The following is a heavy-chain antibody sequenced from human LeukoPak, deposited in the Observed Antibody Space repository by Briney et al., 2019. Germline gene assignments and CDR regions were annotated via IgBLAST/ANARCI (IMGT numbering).Heavy chain of an antibody. Sequence: ASVKVSCKASGYTFTGYYMHWVRQAPGQGLEWMGWINPNSCGTNYAQKFQGRVTMTRDTSISTAYMELSRLRSEDTAVYYCARVQLERAYYYYMDVWGKGTTVTVSS. CDR3: ARVQLERAYYYYMDV. CDR2: INPNSCGT. V-gene: IGHV1-2*02. D-gene: IGHD1-1*01. J-gene: IGHJ6*03. CDR1: GYTFTGYY.